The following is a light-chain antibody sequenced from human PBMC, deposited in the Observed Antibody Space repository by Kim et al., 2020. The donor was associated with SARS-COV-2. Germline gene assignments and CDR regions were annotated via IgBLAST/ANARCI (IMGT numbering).Light chain of an antibody. CDR1: QDISSY. CDR2: AAS. V-gene: IGKV1-9*01. Sequence: ASVGDRVTITCRASQDISSYLAWYQQKPGKAPKLLIYAASTLQSAIPSRFSGSGSGTEFTLTISSLQPEDFATYYCQQLNSYPITFGQGTQLAI. CDR3: QQLNSYPIT. J-gene: IGKJ5*01.